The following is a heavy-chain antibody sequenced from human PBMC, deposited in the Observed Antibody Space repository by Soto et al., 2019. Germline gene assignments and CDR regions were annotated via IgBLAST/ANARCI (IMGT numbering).Heavy chain of an antibody. V-gene: IGHV1-2*02. CDR3: TRGVAGPTTGGVLGYFDP. J-gene: IGHJ5*02. CDR1: GYRFIAYY. D-gene: IGHD1-26*01. Sequence: QVQLVQAGAEVKKPGASVKVSCNTSGYRFIAYYMHWVRQAPGQGLEWMGWINPNSGGTNYAQKFQGSVTMTRDTSISTAYMELSRLTSNDTAVYYCTRGVAGPTTGGVLGYFDPWGQGTLVTVSS. CDR2: INPNSGGT.